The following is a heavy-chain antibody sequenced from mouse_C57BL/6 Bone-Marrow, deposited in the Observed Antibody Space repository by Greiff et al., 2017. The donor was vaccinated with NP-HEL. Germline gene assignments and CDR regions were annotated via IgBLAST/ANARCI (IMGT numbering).Heavy chain of an antibody. CDR3: ARATVVAFDY. Sequence: QVQLQQSGAELARPGASVKLSCKASGYTFTSYGISWVKQRTGQGLEWIGMIHPNSGSTNYNEKFKSKATLTVDKSSSTAYMQLSSLTSEDSAVYYFARATVVAFDYWGQGTTLTVSS. D-gene: IGHD1-1*01. V-gene: IGHV1-81*01. J-gene: IGHJ2*01. CDR2: IHPNSGST. CDR1: GYTFTSYG.